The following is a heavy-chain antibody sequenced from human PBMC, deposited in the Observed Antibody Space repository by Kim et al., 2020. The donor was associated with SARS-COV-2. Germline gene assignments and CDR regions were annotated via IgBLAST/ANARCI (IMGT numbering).Heavy chain of an antibody. Sequence: GESLRLSCAASGFTFSSYWMSWVRQAPGKGLEWVANIKQDGSEKYYVDSVKGRFTISRDNAKNSLYLQMNSLRAEDTAVYYCASREGLSKAPYYFDYWGQGTLVTVSS. J-gene: IGHJ4*02. CDR3: ASREGLSKAPYYFDY. CDR1: GFTFSSYW. V-gene: IGHV3-7*03. D-gene: IGHD4-4*01. CDR2: IKQDGSEK.